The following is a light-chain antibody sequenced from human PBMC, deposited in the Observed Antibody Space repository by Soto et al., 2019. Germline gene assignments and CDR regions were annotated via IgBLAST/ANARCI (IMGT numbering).Light chain of an antibody. CDR1: SGSIASNS. CDR2: ENN. V-gene: IGLV6-57*02. J-gene: IGLJ2*01. Sequence: NFTLTQPHSVSESPGKTVTVSCTGSSGSIASNSVQWYQQRPGSAPNTVIYENNQRPSGVPDRFSGSIDSSSNSASLTISGLKTEDEADYYCQSYDSDYHVVFGGGTKLTVL. CDR3: QSYDSDYHVV.